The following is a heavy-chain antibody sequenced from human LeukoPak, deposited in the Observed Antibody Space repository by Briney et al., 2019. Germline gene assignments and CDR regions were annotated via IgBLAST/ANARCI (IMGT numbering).Heavy chain of an antibody. CDR1: GYTLTELS. Sequence: ASVKVSCKVSGYTLTELSMHWVRQAPGKGLEWMGGFDPEDGETIYAQKFQGRVTMTEDTSTDTAYMELGSLRSEDTAVYYCATSHGYSSGWYDFQHWGQGTLVTVSS. CDR2: FDPEDGET. V-gene: IGHV1-24*01. D-gene: IGHD6-19*01. CDR3: ATSHGYSSGWYDFQH. J-gene: IGHJ1*01.